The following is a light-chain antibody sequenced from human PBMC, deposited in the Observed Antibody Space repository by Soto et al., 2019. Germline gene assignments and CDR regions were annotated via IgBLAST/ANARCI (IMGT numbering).Light chain of an antibody. V-gene: IGKV1-5*03. Sequence: DIQMTQSPSTLSASVGDRVAITCRASDNIDTWVAWYQQKPGKAPKLLIYKASTLKSGVPSRFSGSGSGTEFTLTISSLQPDDFATYYCQHYNSYSEAFGQGTKV. J-gene: IGKJ1*01. CDR1: DNIDTW. CDR2: KAS. CDR3: QHYNSYSEA.